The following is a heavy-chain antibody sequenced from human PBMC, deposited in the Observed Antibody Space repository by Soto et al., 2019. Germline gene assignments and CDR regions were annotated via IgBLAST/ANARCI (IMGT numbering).Heavy chain of an antibody. CDR2: IYASGSS. J-gene: IGHJ6*02. CDR3: ERDTYSYGLDV. Sequence: QVQLQESGPGLVKPSETLSLTCTVSGGSISSYYWSWIRQPAGKGLEWIGRIYASGSSSYNPSLKSRVTMSLITSKNQFSLKLTSVTAADTAVYYCERDTYSYGLDVWGQGTSVTASS. CDR1: GGSISSYY. V-gene: IGHV4-4*07.